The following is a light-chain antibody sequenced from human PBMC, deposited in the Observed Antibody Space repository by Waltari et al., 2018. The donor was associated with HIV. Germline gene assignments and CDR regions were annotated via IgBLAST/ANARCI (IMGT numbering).Light chain of an antibody. Sequence: QSALAPPASVSGSPGQSITISCTGTRSDVAVYNYFSWYQQHPDKAPKLIVYEVSNRPAGVSNRFSGAKSGNTASLTISGLQAEDEADYYCSSYTSSSTPVVFGGGTKLTVL. CDR3: SSYTSSSTPVV. CDR2: EVS. CDR1: RSDVAVYNY. J-gene: IGLJ2*01. V-gene: IGLV2-14*01.